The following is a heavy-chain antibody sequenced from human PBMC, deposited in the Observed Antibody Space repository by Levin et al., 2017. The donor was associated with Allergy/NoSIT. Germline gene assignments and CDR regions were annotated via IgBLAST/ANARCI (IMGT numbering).Heavy chain of an antibody. V-gene: IGHV1-18*01. D-gene: IGHD2-15*01. Sequence: ASVKVSCKASGYTFTSYGISWVRQAPGQGLEWMGWISAYNGNTNYAQKLQGRVTMTTDTSTSTAYMELRSLRSDDTAVYYCARDLRYCSGGSCPSLWDYWGQGTLVTVSS. CDR2: ISAYNGNT. CDR1: GYTFTSYG. CDR3: ARDLRYCSGGSCPSLWDY. J-gene: IGHJ4*02.